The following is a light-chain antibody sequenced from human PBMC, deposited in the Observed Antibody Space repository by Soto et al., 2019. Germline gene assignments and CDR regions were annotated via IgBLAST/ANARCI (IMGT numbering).Light chain of an antibody. CDR2: AAS. Sequence: DIQMTPSPSSLSASVGDRVTSTCRSSQGISSWLAWYQQKPAKAPKSLIYAASSLQSGVPSRFSGSSPGTDFTLTISSLQPEDFATYYCQQYNNYPPFTFGPGTKVDIK. CDR1: QGISSW. J-gene: IGKJ3*01. V-gene: IGKV1D-16*01. CDR3: QQYNNYPPFT.